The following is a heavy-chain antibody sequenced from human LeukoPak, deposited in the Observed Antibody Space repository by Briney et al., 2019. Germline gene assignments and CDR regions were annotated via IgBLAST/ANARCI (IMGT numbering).Heavy chain of an antibody. J-gene: IGHJ6*02. V-gene: IGHV4-4*07. CDR2: IYTSGST. D-gene: IGHD1-14*01. Sequence: SSETLSLTCTVSGGSISSYYWSWIRQPAGKGLEWIGRIYTSGSTNYNPSLESRVTISVDTSRNQFSLKLTSVTAADTAVYYCTRSGLTGMRKYPRADYYYYGMDVWGQGTAVTVSS. CDR3: TRSGLTGMRKYPRADYYYYGMDV. CDR1: GGSISSYY.